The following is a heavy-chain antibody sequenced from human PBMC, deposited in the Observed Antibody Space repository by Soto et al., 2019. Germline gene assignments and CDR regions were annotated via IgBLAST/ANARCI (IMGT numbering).Heavy chain of an antibody. CDR1: GFTLSSYS. D-gene: IGHD3-22*01. CDR3: ARVVPAMIVASGNFDY. V-gene: IGHV3-21*01. Sequence: EVQLVESGGGLVKPGGSLRLSCAASGFTLSSYSTNWVRQAPGKGLEWVSSISSSSSYIYYADSVKGQFTISRDNAKNSLYLQMNSLRAEDTAVYYCARVVPAMIVASGNFDYWGQGTLVTVSS. J-gene: IGHJ4*02. CDR2: ISSSSSYI.